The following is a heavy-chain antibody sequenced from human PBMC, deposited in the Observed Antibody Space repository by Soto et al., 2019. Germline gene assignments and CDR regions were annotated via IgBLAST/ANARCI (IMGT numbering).Heavy chain of an antibody. CDR2: IWYDGSNK. CDR3: ARGQYCTNGVCYWGVHDY. J-gene: IGHJ4*02. D-gene: IGHD2-8*01. CDR1: GFTFSSYG. V-gene: IGHV3-33*01. Sequence: GGSLRLSCAASGFTFSSYGMHWVRQAPGKGLEWVAVIWYDGSNKYYADSVKGGFAISRDNSKNTLYLQMNSLRAEDTAVYYCARGQYCTNGVCYWGVHDYWGQGTLVTVSS.